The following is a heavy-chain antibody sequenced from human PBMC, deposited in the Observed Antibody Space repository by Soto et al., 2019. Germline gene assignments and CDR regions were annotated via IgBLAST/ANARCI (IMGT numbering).Heavy chain of an antibody. CDR3: TRGTSCKTDSCHRIWHFNL. V-gene: IGHV3-13*01. Sequence: EAQLVESGGGLERPGGSLRLSCKASGFALSENDMHWVRQRPGSGPEWISGIGTVGDSYYLDSVKGRFTIFRENATNYLHLQMSDLRAADTAVYYCTRGTSCKTDSCHRIWHFNLWGRGALVVVSS. CDR1: GFALSEND. D-gene: IGHD2-2*01. J-gene: IGHJ2*01. CDR2: IGTVGDS.